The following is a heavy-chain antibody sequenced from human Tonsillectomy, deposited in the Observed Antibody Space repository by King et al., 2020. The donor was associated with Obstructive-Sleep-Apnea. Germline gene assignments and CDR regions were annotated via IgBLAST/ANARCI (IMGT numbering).Heavy chain of an antibody. D-gene: IGHD2-21*02. CDR2: VSGSGKDT. Sequence: VQLVESGGGLVQPGGSLRLSCVASEITFSNYAMNWVRQAPGKGLEWVSIVSGSGKDTQYADSVKGRFTISRDNSKNTLYLQMDSLRAEDTALYYCGKGKGAYCGDDCNSRVMDVWGQGTTVPVS. CDR1: EITFSNYA. J-gene: IGHJ6*02. V-gene: IGHV3-23*04. CDR3: GKGKGAYCGDDCNSRVMDV.